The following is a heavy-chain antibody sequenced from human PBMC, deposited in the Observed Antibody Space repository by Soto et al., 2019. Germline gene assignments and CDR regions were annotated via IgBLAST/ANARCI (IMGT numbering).Heavy chain of an antibody. CDR3: ARPTSTGTTSGYYFDY. CDR1: GGTFSSYP. D-gene: IGHD1-7*01. J-gene: IGHJ4*02. CDR2: IIPILDIT. Sequence: QVQLVQSGGEVKKPGSSVKVSCKASGGTFSSYPISWVRLAPGQGLEWMGRIIPILDITDYAQRFQGRVTITADTSTSTAYMELSSLSSDDTAVYYCARPTSTGTTSGYYFDYWGQGTLVTVSS. V-gene: IGHV1-69*02.